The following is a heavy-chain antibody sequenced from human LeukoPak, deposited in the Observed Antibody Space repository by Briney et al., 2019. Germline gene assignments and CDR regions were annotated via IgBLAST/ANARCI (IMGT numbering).Heavy chain of an antibody. J-gene: IGHJ5*02. Sequence: SETLSLACTVSGGSISSYYWSWIRQPPGKGLEWIGYIYYSGSTNYNPSLKSRVTISVDTSKSQFSLKLSSVTAADTAVYYCARARMTYYYDSSGRRGFDPWGQGTLVTVSS. D-gene: IGHD3-22*01. CDR1: GGSISSYY. CDR2: IYYSGST. CDR3: ARARMTYYYDSSGRRGFDP. V-gene: IGHV4-59*12.